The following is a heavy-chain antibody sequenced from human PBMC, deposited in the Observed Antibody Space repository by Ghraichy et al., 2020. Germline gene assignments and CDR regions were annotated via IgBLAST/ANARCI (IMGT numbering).Heavy chain of an antibody. CDR3: ARDRGTDSVDSSETC. D-gene: IGHD3-22*01. CDR1: GFTFSSYS. J-gene: IGHJ4*02. V-gene: IGHV3-21*01. CDR2: ISSSSSYI. Sequence: GGSLRLSCAASGFTFSSYSMNWVRQAPGKGLEWVSSISSSSSYIYYADSVKGRFTISRDNAKNSLYLQMNSLRAEDTAVYYCARDRGTDSVDSSETCWGQGTLVTVSS.